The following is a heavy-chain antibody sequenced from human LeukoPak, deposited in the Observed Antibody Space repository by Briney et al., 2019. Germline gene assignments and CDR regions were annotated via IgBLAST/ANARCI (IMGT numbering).Heavy chain of an antibody. V-gene: IGHV1-69*13. D-gene: IGHD2-2*02. J-gene: IGHJ1*01. CDR1: GGTFSSYA. CDR2: IIPIFGTA. Sequence: SVKVSCRASGGTFSSYAISWVRQAPGQGLEWMGGIIPIFGTANYAQKFQGRVTITADESTSTAYMELSSLRSEDTAVYYCARDARGYCSSTSCYTDQHWGQGTLVTVSS. CDR3: ARDARGYCSSTSCYTDQH.